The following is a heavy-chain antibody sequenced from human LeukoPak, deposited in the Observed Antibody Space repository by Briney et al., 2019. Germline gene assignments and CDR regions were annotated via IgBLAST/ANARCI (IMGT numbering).Heavy chain of an antibody. D-gene: IGHD3-3*01. J-gene: IGHJ5*02. CDR3: ARDRTYDFWSGRGWFDP. V-gene: IGHV1-69*13. Sequence: SVKVSCKASGGTCNSYAISWVRQAPGQGLEWMGGSIPIFGTANYAQKFHGRVTITADESTSTAYMDLSSLRSEDTAVYSCARDRTYDFWSGRGWFDPWGQGTLVTVSS. CDR2: SIPIFGTA. CDR1: GGTCNSYA.